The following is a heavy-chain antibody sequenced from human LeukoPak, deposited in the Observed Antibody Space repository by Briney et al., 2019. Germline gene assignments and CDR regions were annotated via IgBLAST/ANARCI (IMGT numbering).Heavy chain of an antibody. CDR3: ARETEGVFDI. CDR1: GGSISSYY. V-gene: IGHV4-59*01. J-gene: IGHJ3*02. CDR2: IYYGGST. D-gene: IGHD1-14*01. Sequence: SETLSLTCTVSGGSISSYYWSWIRQPPGKGLEWIGYIYYGGSTNYNPSLKSRVTISVDTSKNQFSLKLSPVTAADTAVYYCARETEGVFDIWGQGTMVTVSS.